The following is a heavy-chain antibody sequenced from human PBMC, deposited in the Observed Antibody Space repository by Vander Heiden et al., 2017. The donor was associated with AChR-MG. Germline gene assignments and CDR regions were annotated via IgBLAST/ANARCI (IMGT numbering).Heavy chain of an antibody. CDR1: GLPFSSYS. Sequence: VQLVESGRGLVQPGGSLRLSCAASGLPFSSYSMNWVRQAPGKGLEWVSYISSSSSTIYYADSGKGRFTISRDNAKNSLDLKMNSLRAEDTAVYYCARIATRSIVLGYYFDYWGQGTLVTVSS. D-gene: IGHD1-26*01. CDR3: ARIATRSIVLGYYFDY. CDR2: ISSSSSTI. J-gene: IGHJ4*02. V-gene: IGHV3-48*01.